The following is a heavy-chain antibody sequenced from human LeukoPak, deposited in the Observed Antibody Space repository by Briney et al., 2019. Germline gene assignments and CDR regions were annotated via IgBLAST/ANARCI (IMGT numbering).Heavy chain of an antibody. V-gene: IGHV1-2*02. Sequence: EASVKVSCKASGYTFTDYFMNWVRQAPGQGLEWMGWINPKSCDTLYAQKLQGTVTMTRDTSSSTSYMELSRLRFDDTVVYYCALLPLPLMVYAPFHHWGQGTLITVSS. CDR3: ALLPLPLMVYAPFHH. D-gene: IGHD2-8*01. CDR1: GYTFTDYF. CDR2: INPKSCDT. J-gene: IGHJ4*02.